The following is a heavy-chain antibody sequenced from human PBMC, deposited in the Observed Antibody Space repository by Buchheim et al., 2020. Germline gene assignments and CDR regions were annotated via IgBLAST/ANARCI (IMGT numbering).Heavy chain of an antibody. V-gene: IGHV3-30*18. CDR2: ISYDGSNK. CDR3: AKEREYYFDY. J-gene: IGHJ4*02. D-gene: IGHD3-10*01. CDR1: GFTFSSYG. Sequence: QVQLVESGGGVVQPGRSLRFSCAASGFTFSSYGMHWVRQAPGKGLEWVAVISYDGSNKYYADSVKGRFTISRDNSKTTRYLQMNSLRAEDTAVYYCAKEREYYFDYWGQGTL.